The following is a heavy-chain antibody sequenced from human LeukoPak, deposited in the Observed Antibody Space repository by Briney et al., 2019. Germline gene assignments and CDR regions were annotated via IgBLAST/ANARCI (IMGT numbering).Heavy chain of an antibody. J-gene: IGHJ4*02. D-gene: IGHD4-17*01. V-gene: IGHV3-74*01. CDR3: ARDPIYGDYDFDY. CDR2: INSDGSST. Sequence: PGGSLRLSCAASGFTFSSYWMHWVRQTPGKGLVWVSRINSDGSSTSYADSVKGRFTISRDNAKNSLYLQMNSLRAEDTAVYYCARDPIYGDYDFDYWGQGTLVTVSS. CDR1: GFTFSSYW.